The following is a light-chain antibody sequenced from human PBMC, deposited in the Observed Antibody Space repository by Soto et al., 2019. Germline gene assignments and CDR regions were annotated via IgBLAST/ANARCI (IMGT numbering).Light chain of an antibody. CDR1: SSDVGGFDY. Sequence: QSALTQPASVSGSPGQSITISCTGSSSDVGGFDYVSWYQQHPGKAPKLMIYDVSNRPSGVSNRFSGSKSGNTASLTISGLKAEDEADYYCNSYRTNYTWLFGGGTKVTVL. V-gene: IGLV2-14*03. J-gene: IGLJ3*02. CDR3: NSYRTNYTWL. CDR2: DVS.